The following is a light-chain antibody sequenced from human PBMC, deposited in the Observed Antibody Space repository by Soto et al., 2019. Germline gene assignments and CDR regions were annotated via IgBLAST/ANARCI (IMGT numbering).Light chain of an antibody. V-gene: IGKV1-5*03. J-gene: IGKJ1*01. CDR3: QQYNRYSAGT. Sequence: DIQMTQSPSTLSASVGDRVTITCRASQSIDTWLAWYQQKPGRVPTLLIYKASTLESGVPSRFSGSGSGTEFTLTISSQQTDDVETYYYQQYNRYSAGTFGQGTKVEIK. CDR2: KAS. CDR1: QSIDTW.